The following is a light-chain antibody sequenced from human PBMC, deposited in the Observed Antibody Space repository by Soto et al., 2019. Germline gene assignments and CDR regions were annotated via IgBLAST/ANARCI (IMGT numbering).Light chain of an antibody. CDR3: QQYNSYSGM. J-gene: IGKJ1*01. Sequence: DIQMTQSPSSLSASVGDRVTITCRASQSISNYLNWYQQKPGKAPKLLISASSNLQSGVPSRFSGSGSATDFTLTISGLQPDDFASYYCQQYNSYSGMFGQGTKVDIK. CDR2: ASS. V-gene: IGKV1-39*01. CDR1: QSISNY.